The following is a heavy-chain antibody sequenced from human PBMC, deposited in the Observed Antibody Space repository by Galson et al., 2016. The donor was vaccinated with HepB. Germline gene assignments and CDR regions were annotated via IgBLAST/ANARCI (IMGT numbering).Heavy chain of an antibody. Sequence: SLRLSCAASGFIFNNFAMHWVRQAPGKGLEWVAVISYDGNIQYYADSVKGRFTFSRDNAKNTLYLQMNSLRVEDTAVYYCARDENTAMGYWGQGTLVTVSS. J-gene: IGHJ4*02. CDR1: GFIFNNFA. CDR3: ARDENTAMGY. V-gene: IGHV3-30*04. CDR2: ISYDGNIQ. D-gene: IGHD5-18*01.